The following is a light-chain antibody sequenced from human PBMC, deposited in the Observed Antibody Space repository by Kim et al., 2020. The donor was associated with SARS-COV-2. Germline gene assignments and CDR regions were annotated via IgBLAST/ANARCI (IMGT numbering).Light chain of an antibody. V-gene: IGLV1-40*01. CDR2: GNR. CDR1: RVKMRAGLD. J-gene: IGLJ3*02. Sequence: TSPWPGGRVKMRAGLDRHVYQQVSRTSPKLRIYGNRNRPSGVPDRFSGSKSGTSASLAITGLQAEDEADYYCQSYDSSLSGGVFGGGTQLTVL. CDR3: QSYDSSLSGGV.